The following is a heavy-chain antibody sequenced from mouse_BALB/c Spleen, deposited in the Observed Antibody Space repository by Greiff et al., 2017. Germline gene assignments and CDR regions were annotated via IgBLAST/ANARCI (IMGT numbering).Heavy chain of an antibody. CDR1: GYTFTSYW. CDR3: TRIGRSLSWFAY. J-gene: IGHJ3*01. V-gene: IGHV1S22*01. Sequence: LKQPGSELVRPGASVKLSCKASGYTFTSYWMHWVKQRPGQGLEWIGNIYPGSGSTNYDEKFKSKATLTVDTSSSTAYMQLSSLTSEDSAVYYCTRIGRSLSWFAYWGQGTLVTVSA. CDR2: IYPGSGST.